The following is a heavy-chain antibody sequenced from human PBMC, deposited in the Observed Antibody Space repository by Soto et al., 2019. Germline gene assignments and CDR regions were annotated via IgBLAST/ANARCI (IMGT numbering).Heavy chain of an antibody. CDR1: GYTFTGYY. Sequence: ASVKVSCKASGYTFTGYYLHWVRQAHGQGLEWMGWINPNSGDTNYAQKFQGRVTMTRDTSISTAYMELSRLRSDDTAVFYCARAELVYSNTWYFFHWCQGTLVTVSS. J-gene: IGHJ4*02. D-gene: IGHD6-13*01. CDR2: INPNSGDT. V-gene: IGHV1-2*02. CDR3: ARAELVYSNTWYFFH.